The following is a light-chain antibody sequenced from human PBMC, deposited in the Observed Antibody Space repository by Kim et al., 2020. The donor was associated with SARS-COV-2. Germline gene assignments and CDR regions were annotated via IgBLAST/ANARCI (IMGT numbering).Light chain of an antibody. Sequence: SPGERATVSCRASQSVNNNYLAWYQQKPGQPPRLLIYGASSRATGIPDRFSGSGSETDFILTISRLDPEDFAVYYCQHYGTSPLTFGGGTKVEI. V-gene: IGKV3-20*01. CDR3: QHYGTSPLT. J-gene: IGKJ4*01. CDR2: GAS. CDR1: QSVNNNY.